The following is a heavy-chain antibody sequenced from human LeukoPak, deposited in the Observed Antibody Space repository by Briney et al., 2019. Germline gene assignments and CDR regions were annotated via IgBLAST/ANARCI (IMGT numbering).Heavy chain of an antibody. J-gene: IGHJ4*02. D-gene: IGHD3-22*01. CDR2: IWYDGSNK. CDR3: ARVYFVGGYNYSPPDY. Sequence: GGSLRLSCAASGFISNNYGMYWVRQAPGKGLEWVAVIWYDGSNKYYADSVKGRFTITRDNSKNTVYLQMNSLRVEDTAVYYCARVYFVGGYNYSPPDYWGQGTLVTVSS. CDR1: GFISNNYG. V-gene: IGHV3-33*07.